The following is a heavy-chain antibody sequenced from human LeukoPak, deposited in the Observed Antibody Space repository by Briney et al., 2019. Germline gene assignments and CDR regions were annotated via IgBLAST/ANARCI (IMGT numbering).Heavy chain of an antibody. Sequence: GASLRLSCAASGFTFSSYAMSWVRQAPGKGLEWVSAISGSGGSTYYADSVKGRFTISRDNSKNTLYLQMNSLRADDTAVYYCAKAATYYYDSSGYSEVVYWGQGTLVTVSS. V-gene: IGHV3-23*01. CDR3: AKAATYYYDSSGYSEVVY. J-gene: IGHJ4*02. D-gene: IGHD3-22*01. CDR1: GFTFSSYA. CDR2: ISGSGGST.